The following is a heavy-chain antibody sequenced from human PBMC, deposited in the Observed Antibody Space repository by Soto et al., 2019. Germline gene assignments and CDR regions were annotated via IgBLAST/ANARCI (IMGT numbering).Heavy chain of an antibody. CDR1: GGSISSSSYY. V-gene: IGHV4-39*01. D-gene: IGHD4-17*01. CDR3: ARSLTTVVTRDV. Sequence: QLQLQESGPGLVKPSETLSLTCTVSGGSISSSSYYWAWIRQPPGKGLEWIGSIYYSGSTYYNPSLKSRVTISVDTSENQFSLNLSSLTAADTAVYYCARSLTTVVTRDVWGQGTTVTVSS. J-gene: IGHJ6*02. CDR2: IYYSGST.